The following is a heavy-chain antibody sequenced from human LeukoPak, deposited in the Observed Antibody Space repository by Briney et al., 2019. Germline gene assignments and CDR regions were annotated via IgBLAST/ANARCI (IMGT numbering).Heavy chain of an antibody. V-gene: IGHV4-34*01. J-gene: IGHJ2*01. D-gene: IGHD6-19*01. Sequence: SETLSLTCAVYGASFSDYWSWIRQSPGKGLEWIGEINHSGSTNYNPSLKSRVTISGDTSKNQFFLKLNSVTAADTAVYYCARGRAVGLWGRGTLVTVSS. CDR3: ARGRAVGL. CDR2: INHSGST. CDR1: GASFSDY.